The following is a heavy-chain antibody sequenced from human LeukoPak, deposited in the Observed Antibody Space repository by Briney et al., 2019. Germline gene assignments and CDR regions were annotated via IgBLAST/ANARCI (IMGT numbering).Heavy chain of an antibody. CDR3: ARGRLSGKTYYGMDV. CDR1: GGSFSGYY. D-gene: IGHD2-15*01. V-gene: IGHV4-34*01. CDR2: INHSGST. J-gene: IGHJ6*02. Sequence: SSETLSLTCAVYGGSFSGYYWSWIRQPPGKGLEWIGEINHSGSTNYNPSLKSRVTISVDTSKNQFSLKLSSVTAADTAVYYCARGRLSGKTYYGMDVWGQGTTVTVSS.